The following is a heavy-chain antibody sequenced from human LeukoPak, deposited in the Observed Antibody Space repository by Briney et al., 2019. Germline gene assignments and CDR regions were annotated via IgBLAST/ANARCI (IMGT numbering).Heavy chain of an antibody. CDR2: IYYSGST. Sequence: PSETLSLTCTVSGGSISSGDYYWSWIRQPPGKGLEWIGYIYYSGSTYYNPSLKSRVTISVDTSKNQFSLKLSSVTAADTAVYYCARAPGDFWSGYYLDYWGQGTLVTVSS. CDR3: ARAPGDFWSGYYLDY. V-gene: IGHV4-30-4*01. J-gene: IGHJ4*02. CDR1: GGSISSGDYY. D-gene: IGHD3-3*01.